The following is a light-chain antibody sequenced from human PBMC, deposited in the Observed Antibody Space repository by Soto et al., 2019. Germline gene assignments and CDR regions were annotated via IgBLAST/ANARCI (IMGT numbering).Light chain of an antibody. J-gene: IGKJ4*01. CDR3: QQRANWPLT. Sequence: EIVLIQSPATLSLSPGERATLSCRASQSISSYLIWYQQKPGQAPRLLIYDASSRATAIPARFSGSGSGTDFTLTISNLEPEDFAVYYCQQRANWPLTFGGGTNVEI. V-gene: IGKV3-11*01. CDR1: QSISSY. CDR2: DAS.